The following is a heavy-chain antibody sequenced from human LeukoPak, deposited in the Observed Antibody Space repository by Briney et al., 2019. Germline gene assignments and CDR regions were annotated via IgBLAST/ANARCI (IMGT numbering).Heavy chain of an antibody. CDR1: GFTFSNYA. J-gene: IGHJ4*02. CDR3: ARDHSGTFDFDY. CDR2: ISRSGGST. D-gene: IGHD1-26*01. V-gene: IGHV3-23*01. Sequence: GASPRLSCAASGFTFSNYAMGWVRQAPGKGLEWVSAISRSGGSTYYADSVKGRFTISRDISKNTLYLQMNTLRADDTAVYYCARDHSGTFDFDYWGQGTLVTVSS.